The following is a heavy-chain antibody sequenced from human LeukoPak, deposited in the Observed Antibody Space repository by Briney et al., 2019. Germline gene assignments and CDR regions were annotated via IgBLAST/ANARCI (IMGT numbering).Heavy chain of an antibody. CDR3: ARDGMGASIDY. CDR1: GYTFTNYY. V-gene: IGHV1-2*02. D-gene: IGHD1-26*01. CDR2: FNPNSGNA. Sequence: GASVKVSCKASGYTFTNYYMHWVRQAPGQGLEWMGRFNPNSGNANYAQRFQGRVTMTRDTSINTAYMELSSLKSDDTAVYYCARDGMGASIDYWGQGTLVTVSS. J-gene: IGHJ4*02.